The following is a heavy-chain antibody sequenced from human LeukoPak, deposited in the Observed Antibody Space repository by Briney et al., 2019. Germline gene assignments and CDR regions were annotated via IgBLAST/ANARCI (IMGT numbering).Heavy chain of an antibody. Sequence: SVKVSCKASGDTFSSYAISWVRQAPGQGLEWMGGIIPIFGTANYAQKFQGRVTITADESTSTAYMELSSLRSEDTAVYYCARHYGDYVVGNWFDPWGQGTLVTVSS. D-gene: IGHD4-17*01. CDR2: IIPIFGTA. CDR1: GDTFSSYA. V-gene: IGHV1-69*13. CDR3: ARHYGDYVVGNWFDP. J-gene: IGHJ5*02.